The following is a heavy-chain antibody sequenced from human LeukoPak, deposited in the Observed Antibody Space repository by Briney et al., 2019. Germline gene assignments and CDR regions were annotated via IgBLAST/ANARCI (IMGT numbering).Heavy chain of an antibody. Sequence: GASVKVSCKTSGYTFSTYTITWVRQAPGQGLEWMGWINTNTGNPTYAQGFTGRYVFSLDTSVSTAYLQISGLTADDTAVYFCGRDPRLGIRGYTYGYIDYWGQGTLVTVSS. CDR1: GYTFSTYT. D-gene: IGHD5-18*01. V-gene: IGHV7-4-1*02. J-gene: IGHJ4*02. CDR3: GRDPRLGIRGYTYGYIDY. CDR2: INTNTGNP.